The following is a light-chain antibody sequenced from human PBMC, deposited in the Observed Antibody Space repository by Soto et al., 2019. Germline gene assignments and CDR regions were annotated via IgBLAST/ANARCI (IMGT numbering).Light chain of an antibody. V-gene: IGKV2-30*02. CDR2: KVS. CDR1: QILVHRDGNTY. CDR3: MQVTHWPRT. J-gene: IGKJ4*01. Sequence: VVVTPSPLSLPVTLGHSSSISFSSIQILVHRDGNTYLSWFQQSPGQSPRRLIYKVSNRDSGVPDRFSGSGSGTDFTLTISRVEAEDVGVYYCMQVTHWPRTFGGGTKVDI.